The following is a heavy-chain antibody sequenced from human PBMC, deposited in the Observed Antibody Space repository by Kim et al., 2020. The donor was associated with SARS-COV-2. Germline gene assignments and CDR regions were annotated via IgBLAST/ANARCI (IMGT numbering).Heavy chain of an antibody. CDR3: ARGVLKKLHMVRLRKDRAFDI. V-gene: IGHV1-69*13. Sequence: SVKVSCKASGGTFSSYAISWVRQAPGQGLEWMGGIIPIFGTANYAQKFQGRVTITADESTSTAYMELSSLRSEDTAVYYCARGVLKKLHMVRLRKDRAFDIWGQGTMVTVSS. D-gene: IGHD3-10*01. CDR1: GGTFSSYA. J-gene: IGHJ3*02. CDR2: IIPIFGTA.